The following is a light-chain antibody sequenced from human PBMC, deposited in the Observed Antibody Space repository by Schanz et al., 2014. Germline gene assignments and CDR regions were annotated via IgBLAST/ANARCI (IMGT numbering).Light chain of an antibody. V-gene: IGKV3-20*01. Sequence: EIVLTQSPGTLSLSPGERATLSCRASQSVSRNYLAWYQQKPGQAPRLLIYGASNRATGIPDRFSGSGSGTDFTLTISSLQPEDFAVYFCQQYNHWPQTFGQGTKVEIK. CDR3: QQYNHWPQT. CDR1: QSVSRNY. CDR2: GAS. J-gene: IGKJ1*01.